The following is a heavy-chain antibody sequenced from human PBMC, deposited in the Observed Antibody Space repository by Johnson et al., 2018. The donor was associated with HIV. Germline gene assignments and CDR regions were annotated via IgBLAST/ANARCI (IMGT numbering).Heavy chain of an antibody. CDR1: GFMFDDYA. CDR3: AKVRRGSSWDLRAFDI. Sequence: VQLVESGGGVERPGESLRLSCVGSGFMFDDYAMSWVRQAPGKGLEWVSVIHWSGGGTAYADSVKGRFTVSTDNAKTSLSLQMHSLRAEDTALYYCAKVRRGSSWDLRAFDIWGQGTMVTVSS. CDR2: IHWSGGGT. J-gene: IGHJ3*02. V-gene: IGHV3-20*04. D-gene: IGHD6-13*01.